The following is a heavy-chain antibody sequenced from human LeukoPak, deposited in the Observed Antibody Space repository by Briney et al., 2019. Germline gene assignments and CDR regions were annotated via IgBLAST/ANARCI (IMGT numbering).Heavy chain of an antibody. J-gene: IGHJ6*03. D-gene: IGHD3-16*02. CDR3: ARAPRGSWGSYRYTNGSLVYYYYYYMDV. V-gene: IGHV1-24*01. CDR1: GYSPTELS. CDR2: FYPEDGET. Sequence: ASVKASCKVSGYSPTELSMHWVRQAPGKGPEWMGGFYPEDGETIYTQTFQGRVTTTEDTSTDTAYMELSSLRSEDTAVYYCARAPRGSWGSYRYTNGSLVYYYYYYMDVWGKGTTVTVSS.